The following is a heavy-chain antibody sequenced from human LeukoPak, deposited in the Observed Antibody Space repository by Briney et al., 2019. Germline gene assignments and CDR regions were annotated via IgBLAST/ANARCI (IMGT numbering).Heavy chain of an antibody. CDR2: IYYSGST. V-gene: IGHV4-59*08. CDR1: GGSISSYY. D-gene: IGHD3-22*01. J-gene: IGHJ4*02. Sequence: SETLSLTCTVSGGSISSYYWSWIRQPPGKGLEWIGYIYYSGSTNYNPSLKSRVTISVDTSKNQFSLTLSSVTAADTAVYYCAKRNAENCDSSGYPLYYFDYWGQGILVTVSS. CDR3: AKRNAENCDSSGYPLYYFDY.